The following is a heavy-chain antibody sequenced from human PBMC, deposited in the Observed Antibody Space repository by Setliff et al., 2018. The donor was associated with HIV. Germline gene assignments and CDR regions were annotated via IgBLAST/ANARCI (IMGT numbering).Heavy chain of an antibody. CDR2: MNPNSGGT. J-gene: IGHJ4*02. Sequence: ASVKVSCKASGYSFTNNDINWVRQATGQGLEWMGWMNPNSGGTDYAQKFRGRVTMTRDTSISTAYMELSSLRSEDTAVYYCATELFIVVAGHTPTFDYWGQGTLVTVSS. CDR1: GYSFTNND. CDR3: ATELFIVVAGHTPTFDY. D-gene: IGHD6-19*01. V-gene: IGHV1-2*02.